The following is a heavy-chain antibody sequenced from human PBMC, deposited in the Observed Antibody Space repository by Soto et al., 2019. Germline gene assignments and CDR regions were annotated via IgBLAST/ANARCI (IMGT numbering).Heavy chain of an antibody. CDR2: ISYDGNNR. Sequence: GGSLRLSCAASGFTFSNYGMHWVRQAPGKGLEWVAVISYDGNNRYYGDSVKGRFTISRDNSKNTVYLQMNRLRVEDTAVYYCSSTLGGYYYFDSWGQGTLVTVSS. V-gene: IGHV3-30*03. J-gene: IGHJ4*02. CDR1: GFTFSNYG. CDR3: SSTLGGYYYFDS. D-gene: IGHD3-3*01.